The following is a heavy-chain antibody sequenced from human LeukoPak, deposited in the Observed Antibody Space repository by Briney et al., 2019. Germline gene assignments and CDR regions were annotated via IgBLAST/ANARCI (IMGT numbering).Heavy chain of an antibody. Sequence: GGSLRLYCVASGFTFSDYDMTWVCQVPGKGLEYVSSIGSGGYTFYAGSVKGRFSISRDSSKSALYLQMNSLRADDTAVYFCANMLPPASCYLDFWRQGSLVTVSS. CDR2: IGSGGYT. CDR3: ANMLPPASCYLDF. D-gene: IGHD3-10*02. J-gene: IGHJ4*02. CDR1: GFTFSDYD. V-gene: IGHV3-23*01.